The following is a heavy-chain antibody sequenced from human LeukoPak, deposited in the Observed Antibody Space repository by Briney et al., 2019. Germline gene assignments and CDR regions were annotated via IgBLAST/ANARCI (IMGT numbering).Heavy chain of an antibody. Sequence: KPGSSVKVSCKASGGTFSSYAISWVRQAPGQGLEWMGRTIPIFGTANYAQKFQGRVTITTDESTSTAYMELSSLRSEDTAVYYCARDTYDFWSGYLGWFDPWGQGTLVTVSS. CDR2: TIPIFGTA. CDR3: ARDTYDFWSGYLGWFDP. CDR1: GGTFSSYA. J-gene: IGHJ5*02. D-gene: IGHD3-3*01. V-gene: IGHV1-69*05.